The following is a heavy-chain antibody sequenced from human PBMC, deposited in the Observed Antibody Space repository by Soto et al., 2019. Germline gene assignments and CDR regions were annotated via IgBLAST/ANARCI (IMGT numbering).Heavy chain of an antibody. CDR1: GYSFTSYW. CDR2: IYPGDSDT. J-gene: IGHJ3*02. V-gene: IGHV5-51*01. Sequence: GESLKISCKGSGYSFTSYWIGWVRQMPGKGLEWMGIIYPGDSDTRYSPSFQGQVTISAVKSISTAYLQWSSLKASDTAMYYCASEYYDSSGYDAFDIWGQGTMVTVSS. D-gene: IGHD3-22*01. CDR3: ASEYYDSSGYDAFDI.